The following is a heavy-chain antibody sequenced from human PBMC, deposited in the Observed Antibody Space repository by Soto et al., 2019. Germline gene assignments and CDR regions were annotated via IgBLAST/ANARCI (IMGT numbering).Heavy chain of an antibody. V-gene: IGHV2-5*01. CDR2: IDWNDEK. CDR3: AHRAYFDSGKQFDY. D-gene: IGHD3-10*01. CDR1: GFSLSTSGVG. J-gene: IGHJ4*02. Sequence: QITLKESGPTLVKPTQTLTLTCTFSGFSLSTSGVGVGWIRQPPGKALEWLPIIDWNDEKRFSPSLKTRLTFTKFTFXNQVVLTMTNVDPVDTATYYCAHRAYFDSGKQFDYWGQGTLVSVSS.